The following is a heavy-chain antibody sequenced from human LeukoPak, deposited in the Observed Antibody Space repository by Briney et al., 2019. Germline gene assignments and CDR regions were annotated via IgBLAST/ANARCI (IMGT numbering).Heavy chain of an antibody. D-gene: IGHD3-16*01. CDR3: TRERRGSYYAFES. CDR2: VMSGRGST. Sequence: GGSLRLSCAASGFSVSDYSISWIRQSPGKGPEWISYVMSGRGSTNYADSVKGRFTISRDNAKTSVALQLDGLRADDTAVYFCTRERRGSYYAFESWGQGTLVTVSS. V-gene: IGHV3-11*05. J-gene: IGHJ4*02. CDR1: GFSVSDYS.